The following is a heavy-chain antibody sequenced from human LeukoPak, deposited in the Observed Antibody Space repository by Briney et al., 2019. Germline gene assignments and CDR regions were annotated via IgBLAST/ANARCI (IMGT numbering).Heavy chain of an antibody. D-gene: IGHD6-13*01. CDR2: ISSSSSYI. V-gene: IGHV3-21*01. J-gene: IGHJ6*03. CDR1: GFTFSSYS. CDR3: ARGYSSSWHHYYYYMDV. Sequence: PGGSLRLSCAASGFTFSSYSMNWVRQAPGKGLEWGSSISSSSSYIYYADSVKGRFTISRDNAKNSLYLQMNSLRAEDTAVYYCARGYSSSWHHYYYYMDVWGKGTTVTVSS.